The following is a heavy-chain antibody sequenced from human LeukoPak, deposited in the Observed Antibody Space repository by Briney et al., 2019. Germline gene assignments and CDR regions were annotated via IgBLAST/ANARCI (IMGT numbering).Heavy chain of an antibody. CDR2: IIPIFGTA. CDR1: GGTFSSYA. J-gene: IGHJ4*02. CDR3: AGCIVAATTLDY. V-gene: IGHV1-69*13. D-gene: IGHD1-26*01. Sequence: SVKVSCKASGGTFSSYAISWVRQAPGQGLEWMGGIIPIFGTAHYAQKFQGRVTITADESTSTAYMELSSLRSEDTAVYYCAGCIVAATTLDYWGQGTLVTVSS.